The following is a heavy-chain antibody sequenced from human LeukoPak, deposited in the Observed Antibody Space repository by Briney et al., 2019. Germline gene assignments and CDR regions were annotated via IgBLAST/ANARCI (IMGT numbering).Heavy chain of an antibody. CDR3: ARDISRIQLWTYYGMDV. Sequence: PGGSLRLSCAASVFTFRSYSMNWVRQAPWKGLEWFLSISSSSSYIYYADSVKGRFTISRDNAKNSLYLQMNSLRAEDTAVYYCARDISRIQLWTYYGMDVWGQGTTVTVSS. CDR1: VFTFRSYS. D-gene: IGHD5-18*01. J-gene: IGHJ6*02. V-gene: IGHV3-21*01. CDR2: ISSSSSYI.